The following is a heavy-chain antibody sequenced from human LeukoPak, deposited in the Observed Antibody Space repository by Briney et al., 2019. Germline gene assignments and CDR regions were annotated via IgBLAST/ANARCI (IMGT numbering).Heavy chain of an antibody. CDR3: APLGSSAPGDY. CDR1: GFTFSSYA. V-gene: IGHV3-23*01. CDR2: ISGSGGST. D-gene: IGHD2-2*01. Sequence: PGGSLRLSCAASGFTFSSYAMSWVRQAPGRGLEWASAISGSGGSTYYADSVKGRFTISRDNSKNTLYLQMNSLRAEDTAVYYCAPLGSSAPGDYWGQGTLVTVSS. J-gene: IGHJ4*02.